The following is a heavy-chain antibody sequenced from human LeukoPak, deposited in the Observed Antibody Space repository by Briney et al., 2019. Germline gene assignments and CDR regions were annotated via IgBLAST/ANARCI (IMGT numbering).Heavy chain of an antibody. CDR2: ISSSSSYT. CDR3: ARDGFMTTVTPGSFDY. J-gene: IGHJ4*02. V-gene: IGHV3-11*06. CDR1: GFTFSDYY. D-gene: IGHD4-17*01. Sequence: GGSLRLSCAAPGFTFSDYYMSWIRQAPGKGLEWVSYISSSSSYTNYADSVKGRCTISRDNAKNSLYLQMNSLRAEDTAVYYCARDGFMTTVTPGSFDYWGQGTLVTVSS.